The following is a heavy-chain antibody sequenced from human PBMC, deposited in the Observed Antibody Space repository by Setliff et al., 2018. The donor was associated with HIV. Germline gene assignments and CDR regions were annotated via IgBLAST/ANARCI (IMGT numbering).Heavy chain of an antibody. V-gene: IGHV4-38-2*01. CDR1: SYSISSGYY. Sequence: KPSETLSLTCAVSSYSISSGYYWGWIRQPPGKGLEWIGYIYTSGSTNYNPSLKRRVTISVDTSKNQFSLKLSSVTAADTAVYYCARGLSFYDPGGFDYWGQGTLVTVSS. J-gene: IGHJ4*02. D-gene: IGHD3-22*01. CDR2: IYTSGST. CDR3: ARGLSFYDPGGFDY.